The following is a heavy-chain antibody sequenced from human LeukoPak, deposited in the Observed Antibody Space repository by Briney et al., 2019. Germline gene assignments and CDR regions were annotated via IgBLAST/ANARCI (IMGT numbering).Heavy chain of an antibody. D-gene: IGHD2-15*01. CDR3: AREGGADCSGGSCYGWLDP. CDR1: GGSISSYY. V-gene: IGHV4-59*01. J-gene: IGHJ5*02. Sequence: SETLSLTCTVSGGSISSYYWSWIRQPPGKELEWVGYIYYSGSTNYNPSLKSRVTISVNTTKNQFSLKLSSVTAADTAVYYCAREGGADCSGGSCYGWLDPWGQGTLVTVSS. CDR2: IYYSGST.